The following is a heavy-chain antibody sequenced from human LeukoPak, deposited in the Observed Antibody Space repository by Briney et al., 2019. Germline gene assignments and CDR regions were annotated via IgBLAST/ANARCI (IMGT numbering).Heavy chain of an antibody. CDR2: IIPMFGTA. J-gene: IGHJ6*03. CDR1: GRTFSTYA. Sequence: SVKVSCTASGRTFSTYAIRWVRQAPGQALEWMGGIIPMFGTANYAQKFQGRVTITADESTSTAYMELSGLRSGDTAVYYCARDPAERLRGASYYYYMDVWGKGTTVTVSS. V-gene: IGHV1-69*13. D-gene: IGHD1-1*01. CDR3: ARDPAERLRGASYYYYMDV.